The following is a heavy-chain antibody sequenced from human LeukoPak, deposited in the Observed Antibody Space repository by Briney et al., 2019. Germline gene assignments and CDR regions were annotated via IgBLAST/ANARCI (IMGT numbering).Heavy chain of an antibody. CDR1: GGTFSSYA. J-gene: IGHJ3*02. CDR2: INPSGGSP. D-gene: IGHD1-26*01. V-gene: IGHV1-46*01. CDR3: ARVSVGATYFRAFDI. Sequence: GASVKVSCKASGGTFSSYAISWVRQAPGQGLEWMGIINPSGGSPSYAQKFQGRVTMTRDTSTSTVYMELSSLRSEDTAVYYCARVSVGATYFRAFDIWGQGTMVTVSS.